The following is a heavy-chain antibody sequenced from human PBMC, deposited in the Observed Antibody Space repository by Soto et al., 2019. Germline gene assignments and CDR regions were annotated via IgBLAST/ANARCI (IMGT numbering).Heavy chain of an antibody. D-gene: IGHD4-17*01. V-gene: IGHV1-69*01. CDR2: IIPIFGTA. CDR3: ARDSGGTTVAFGMDV. J-gene: IGHJ6*02. Sequence: QVQLVQSGAEVKKPGSSVKVSCKASGGTFSSYAISWVRQAPGQGLEWMGGIIPIFGTANYAQKFQGRVTSTAHESTSTACMELSSLRSDDTAVYYCARDSGGTTVAFGMDVWGQGTKVTVSS. CDR1: GGTFSSYA.